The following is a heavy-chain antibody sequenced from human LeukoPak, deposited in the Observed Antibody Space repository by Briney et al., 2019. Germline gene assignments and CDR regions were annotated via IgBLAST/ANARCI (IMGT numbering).Heavy chain of an antibody. V-gene: IGHV3-9*01. D-gene: IGHD2-2*01. J-gene: IGHJ6*02. CDR3: AKVMDPSTSKYYYYGMDV. CDR2: ISWNSGSI. Sequence: GGSLRLSCAASGFTFDDYAMHWVRHAPGKGLEWVSGISWNSGSIGYADSVKGRFTISRDNAKNSLYLQMNSLRAEDTALYYCAKVMDPSTSKYYYYGMDVWGQGTTVTVSS. CDR1: GFTFDDYA.